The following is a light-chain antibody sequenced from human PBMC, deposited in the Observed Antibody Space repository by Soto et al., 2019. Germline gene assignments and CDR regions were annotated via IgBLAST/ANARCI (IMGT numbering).Light chain of an antibody. V-gene: IGKV3-20*01. CDR1: QTVRNNY. J-gene: IGKJ3*01. CDR3: QQYGTSSGLLT. Sequence: EFVLTQSPGTLSLSPGERATLSCRASQTVRNNYLAWYQQKPGQAPRLLIYDASSRATGIPDRFSGGGSGTDFTLTISRLEPEDFAVYYCQQYGTSSGLLTFGPGTKVDIK. CDR2: DAS.